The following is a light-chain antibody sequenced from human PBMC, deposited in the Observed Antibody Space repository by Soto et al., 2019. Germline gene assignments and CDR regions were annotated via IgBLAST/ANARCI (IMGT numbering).Light chain of an antibody. J-gene: IGKJ1*01. CDR3: QRYRGAST. CDR1: QGIGNF. Sequence: DIQMTQSPSSLSASVGDRVTITCRASQGIGNFLAWYQQKPGKVPTLLITAASTLRLGVPSRFSGSGSGTDFTLTISSLEPEDVATYYCQRYRGASTCGQGTKVEI. V-gene: IGKV1-27*01. CDR2: AAS.